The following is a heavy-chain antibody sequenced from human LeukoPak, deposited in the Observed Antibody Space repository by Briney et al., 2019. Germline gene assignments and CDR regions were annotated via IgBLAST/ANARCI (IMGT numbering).Heavy chain of an antibody. CDR3: ARPRHPYSGYDWSLDY. CDR2: INPSGGST. D-gene: IGHD5-12*01. Sequence: GASVKVSCKASGCTFSSYAISWVRQAPGQGLEWMGIINPSGGSTSYAQKFQGRVTMTRDTSTSTVYMELSSLRSEDTAVYYCARPRHPYSGYDWSLDYWGQGTLVTVSS. J-gene: IGHJ4*02. CDR1: GCTFSSYA. V-gene: IGHV1-46*01.